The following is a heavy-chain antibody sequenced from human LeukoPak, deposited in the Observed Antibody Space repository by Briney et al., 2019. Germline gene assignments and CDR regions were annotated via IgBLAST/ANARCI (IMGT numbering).Heavy chain of an antibody. D-gene: IGHD6-13*01. J-gene: IGHJ3*02. CDR2: INAGNGNT. CDR1: GYTFTSYA. V-gene: IGHV1-3*03. Sequence: ASVKVSCKASGYTFTSYAMQWVRQAPGQRLEWMGWINAGNGNTKYSQEFQGRVTITRDTSASTAYMELSSLRSEDMAVYYCAREYGVAAAFGAFDIWGQGTMVTVSS. CDR3: AREYGVAAAFGAFDI.